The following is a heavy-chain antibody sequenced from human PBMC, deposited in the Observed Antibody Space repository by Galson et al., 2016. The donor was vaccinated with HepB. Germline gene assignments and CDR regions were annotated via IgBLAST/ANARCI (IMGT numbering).Heavy chain of an antibody. CDR3: ARHPKRGQQLVLVFYFDS. Sequence: SETLSLTCTVSGDSINKSYSWGWVRQPPGKGLEWIASSYYTGTTYYNPSLKSRVSISVDTSKNQFSLKLSSVTAADTAVYYCARHPKRGQQLVLVFYFDSWGQGTLVTVSS. CDR1: GDSINKSYS. V-gene: IGHV4-39*01. D-gene: IGHD6-6*01. CDR2: SYYTGTT. J-gene: IGHJ4*02.